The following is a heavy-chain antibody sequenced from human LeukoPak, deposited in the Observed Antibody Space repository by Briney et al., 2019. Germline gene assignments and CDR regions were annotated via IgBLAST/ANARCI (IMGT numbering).Heavy chain of an antibody. CDR1: GFTFSSYD. V-gene: IGHV3-23*01. CDR2: ISGSGSST. J-gene: IGHJ4*02. Sequence: GGSLRLSCAASGFTFSSYDVSWVRQAPGKGLEWVSGISGSGSSTYYADSVKGRFTISRDNSKSTLYLQMNSLSVDDTGIYYCARGFDNLGSGWYSYWGQGTLVTVSS. D-gene: IGHD6-19*01. CDR3: ARGFDNLGSGWYSY.